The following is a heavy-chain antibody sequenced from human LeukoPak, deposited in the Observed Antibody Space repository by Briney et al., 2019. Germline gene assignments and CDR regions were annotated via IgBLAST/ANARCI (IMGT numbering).Heavy chain of an antibody. V-gene: IGHV3-30*18. J-gene: IGHJ3*02. Sequence: GGSLRLSCAASGFTFSGYGMHWVRQAPGKGLEWVAVISYGGSNKYYADSVKGRFTISRDNSKNTLYLQMNSLRAKDTAVYYCAKDRLGGSYYLGAFDIWGQGTMVTVSS. D-gene: IGHD1-26*01. CDR3: AKDRLGGSYYLGAFDI. CDR2: ISYGGSNK. CDR1: GFTFSGYG.